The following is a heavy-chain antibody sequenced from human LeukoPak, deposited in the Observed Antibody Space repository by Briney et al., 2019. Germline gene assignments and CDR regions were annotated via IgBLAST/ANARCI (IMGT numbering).Heavy chain of an antibody. CDR2: INPNSGGT. Sequence: EASVKVSCKASGYTFTGYYMHRVRQAPGQGLEWMGWINPNSGGTNYAQKFQGRVTMTRDTSISTAYMDLSGLRSDDTAVYYCARGFVVRGVSPIRPPLSGAFHIWGQGTMVTVSS. D-gene: IGHD3-10*01. CDR3: ARGFVVRGVSPIRPPLSGAFHI. V-gene: IGHV1-2*02. CDR1: GYTFTGYY. J-gene: IGHJ3*02.